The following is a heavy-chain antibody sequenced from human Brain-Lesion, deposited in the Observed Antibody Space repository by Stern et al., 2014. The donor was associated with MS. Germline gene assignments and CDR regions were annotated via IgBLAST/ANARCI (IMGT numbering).Heavy chain of an antibody. CDR1: GYTLTELY. CDR2: FDPEDGET. J-gene: IGHJ4*02. CDR3: ATLSPGAGGNYYRHFDY. V-gene: IGHV1-24*01. D-gene: IGHD1-26*01. Sequence: QVQLVESGAEVKKPGASVKVSCKVSGYTLTELYMHWVRQAPRKGLEWMGGFDPEDGETIYAQKFQGRVTMTEDTSTDPAYMELSSLRSEDTAVYYCATLSPGAGGNYYRHFDYWGQGTLVTVSS.